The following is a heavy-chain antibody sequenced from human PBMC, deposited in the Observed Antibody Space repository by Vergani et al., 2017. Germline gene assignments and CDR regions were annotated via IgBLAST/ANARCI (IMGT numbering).Heavy chain of an antibody. Sequence: VQLVESGGGLVKPGGSLRLSCAASGFTFSSYSMNWVRQAPGKGLEWVSSISTTSSYTYYADSVEGRFTSSRDNAKNSLYLQMNSLRAEDTAVYYCARDTMIMFGGVVWPDYYYYGMDVWGQGTTVTVSS. CDR3: ARDTMIMFGGVVWPDYYYYGMDV. J-gene: IGHJ6*02. CDR1: GFTFSSYS. D-gene: IGHD3-16*01. CDR2: ISTTSSYT. V-gene: IGHV3-21*01.